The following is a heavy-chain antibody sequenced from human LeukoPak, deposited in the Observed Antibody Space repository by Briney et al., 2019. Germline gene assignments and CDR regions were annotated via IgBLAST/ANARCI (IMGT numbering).Heavy chain of an antibody. CDR3: ARDRGSGYAPDSSAFDI. CDR2: SSTGGTTK. CDR1: GFTLSAYE. Sequence: GGSLRLSCAASGFTLSAYEMSWVRQAPGKGLEWVSYSSTGGTTKYYADSVRGRFTISRDNAKNLLYIQLNSLRAEDTAVYYCARDRGSGYAPDSSAFDIWGQGTTVTVSS. D-gene: IGHD5-12*01. J-gene: IGHJ3*02. V-gene: IGHV3-48*03.